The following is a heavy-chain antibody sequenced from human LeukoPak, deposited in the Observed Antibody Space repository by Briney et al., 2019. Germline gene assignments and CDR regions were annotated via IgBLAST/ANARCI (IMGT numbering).Heavy chain of an antibody. D-gene: IGHD3-16*02. V-gene: IGHV4-30-4*01. CDR1: GGPISSGDYY. J-gene: IGHJ4*02. CDR2: IYYSGST. Sequence: SQTLSLTCTVSGGPISSGDYYWSWIRQPPGKGLEWIGYIYYSGSTYYSPSLKSRVTISVDTSKNQFSLKLSSVTAADTAVYYCARGRTYDYVWVSYRDSDYWGQGTLVTVSS. CDR3: ARGRTYDYVWVSYRDSDY.